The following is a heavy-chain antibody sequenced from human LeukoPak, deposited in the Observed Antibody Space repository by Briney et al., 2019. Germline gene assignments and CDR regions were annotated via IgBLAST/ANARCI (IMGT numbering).Heavy chain of an antibody. V-gene: IGHV3-23*01. CDR3: AREGVYYDSSGYYHKFDY. J-gene: IGHJ4*02. CDR1: GFTFSSYA. D-gene: IGHD3-22*01. Sequence: GGSLRLSCAASGFTFSSYAMSWVRQAPGKGLEWVSAISGSGGSTYYADSVKGRFTISRDNSKNTLYLQMNSLRAEDTAVYYCAREGVYYDSSGYYHKFDYWGQGTLVTVSS. CDR2: ISGSGGST.